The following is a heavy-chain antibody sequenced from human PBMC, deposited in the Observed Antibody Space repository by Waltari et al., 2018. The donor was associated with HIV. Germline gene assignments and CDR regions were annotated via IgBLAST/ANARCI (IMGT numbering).Heavy chain of an antibody. D-gene: IGHD2-2*02. Sequence: QVLLVQSGPEVKKPGASVKVSCKASGYTFTSSGITWVRQAPGQGLEWMGWSSPNNGHTNFAQKFQGRVTMTTDTSTSTAYMVLRSLRSDDSALYYCARGATILSYWGQGTLVTVSS. CDR2: SSPNNGHT. CDR1: GYTFTSSG. CDR3: ARGATILSY. J-gene: IGHJ4*02. V-gene: IGHV1-18*01.